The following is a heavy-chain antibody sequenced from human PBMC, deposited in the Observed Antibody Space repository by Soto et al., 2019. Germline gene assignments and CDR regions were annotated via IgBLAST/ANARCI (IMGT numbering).Heavy chain of an antibody. V-gene: IGHV1-18*01. Sequence: GASVTVSCAASGYTFTSYGSSWVRQAPGQGLEWMGWISAYNGNTNYAQKLQGRVTMTTDTSTSTAYMELRSLRSDDTAVYYCARDGPSRYYYYYGMDVWGQGTTVTVSS. J-gene: IGHJ6*02. CDR1: GYTFTSYG. CDR3: ARDGPSRYYYYYGMDV. CDR2: ISAYNGNT.